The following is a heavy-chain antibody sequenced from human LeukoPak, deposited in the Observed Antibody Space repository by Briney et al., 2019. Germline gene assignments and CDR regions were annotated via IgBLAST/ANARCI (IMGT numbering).Heavy chain of an antibody. V-gene: IGHV3-53*01. CDR1: GFAVSDHY. D-gene: IGHD5-24*01. J-gene: IGHJ4*02. Sequence: GGSLRLSCAASGFAVSDHYMNWVRQAPGKGLEWVSVMCSGGSIYYADSVKGRFTISRDNSKNSLYLQMDSLRADDTALYYCASSLLATMGPLFYWGLGALVTVSS. CDR2: MCSGGSI. CDR3: ASSLLATMGPLFY.